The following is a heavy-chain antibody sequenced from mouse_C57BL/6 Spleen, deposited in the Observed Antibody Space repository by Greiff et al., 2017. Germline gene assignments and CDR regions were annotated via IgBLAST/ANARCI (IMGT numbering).Heavy chain of an antibody. CDR1: GYTFTSYW. Sequence: QVQLKQPGAELVKPGASVKLSCKASGYTFTSYWMQWVKQRPGQGLEWIGEIDPSDSYTNYNQKFKGKATLTVDTSSSTAYMQLSSLTSEDSAVYDGASGRTGTGPYYWGQGTTLTVSS. CDR2: IDPSDSYT. CDR3: ASGRTGTGPYY. D-gene: IGHD4-1*01. V-gene: IGHV1-50*01. J-gene: IGHJ2*01.